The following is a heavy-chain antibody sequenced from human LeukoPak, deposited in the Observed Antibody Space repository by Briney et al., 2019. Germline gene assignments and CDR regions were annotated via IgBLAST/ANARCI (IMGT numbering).Heavy chain of an antibody. CDR2: ISHNGRNT. V-gene: IGHV3-64*01. CDR1: GFTFSSYA. Sequence: GGSLRLSCAVSGFTFSSYAMHWVRQAPGKGLEYVSAISHNGRNTLYANSVKGRFTISRDNSKNTLYLQMGSLRAEDMAVYYCARETTGEAALDIWGQGTMVTVS. D-gene: IGHD7-27*01. CDR3: ARETTGEAALDI. J-gene: IGHJ3*02.